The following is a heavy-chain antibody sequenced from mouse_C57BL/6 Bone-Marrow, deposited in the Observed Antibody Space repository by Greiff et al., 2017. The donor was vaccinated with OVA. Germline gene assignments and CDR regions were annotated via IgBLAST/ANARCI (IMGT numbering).Heavy chain of an antibody. D-gene: IGHD1-1*01. CDR2: IDPSDSYT. J-gene: IGHJ4*01. CDR3: ARSPYYGSSYYYAMDY. Sequence: QVQLQQPVAVLVLPVPSVQLSCTASGFTFTSYWMLLVMHTPGPGLSWIGEIDPSDSYTYYNQKFKGKFTLTVDKSSSTAYMQLSSLTSEDSAVYYCARSPYYGSSYYYAMDYWGQGTSVTVSS. CDR1: GFTFTSYW. V-gene: IGHV1-69*01.